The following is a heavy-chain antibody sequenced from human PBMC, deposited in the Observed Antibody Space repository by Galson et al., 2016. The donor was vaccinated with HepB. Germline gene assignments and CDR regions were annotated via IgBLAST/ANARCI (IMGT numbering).Heavy chain of an antibody. CDR3: ASEPTKSNEGY. Sequence: SLRLSCAASGFTLSRFWMSWVRQAPGEGLEWVANINQDGSQKNYVDSVEGRFTFSRDYAKNSLYLQMSSLRAEDTAVYYCASEPTKSNEGYWGQGTLVSVSS. CDR1: GFTLSRFW. J-gene: IGHJ4*02. D-gene: IGHD1-1*01. CDR2: INQDGSQK. V-gene: IGHV3-7*03.